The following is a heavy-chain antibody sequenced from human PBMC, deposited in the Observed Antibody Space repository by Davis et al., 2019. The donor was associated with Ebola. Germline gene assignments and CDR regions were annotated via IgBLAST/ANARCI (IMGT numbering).Heavy chain of an antibody. CDR1: GFTFSSYS. D-gene: IGHD3-16*01. CDR3: ARDTPRGLPLRTLGYYYGMDV. CDR2: ISSSSSYI. Sequence: PSETLSLTCAASGFTFSSYSMNWVRQAPGKGLEWVSSISSSSSYIYYADSVKGRFTISRDNSNNTLYLQMNSLRAEDTAVYYCARDTPRGLPLRTLGYYYGMDVWGKGTTVTVSS. J-gene: IGHJ6*04. V-gene: IGHV3-21*01.